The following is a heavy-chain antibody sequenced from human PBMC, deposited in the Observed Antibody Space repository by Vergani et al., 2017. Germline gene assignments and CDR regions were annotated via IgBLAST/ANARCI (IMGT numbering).Heavy chain of an antibody. J-gene: IGHJ4*02. D-gene: IGHD2-15*01. CDR3: AREGRGVDQFYFDY. CDR1: GFTFSSYS. V-gene: IGHV3-21*01. CDR2: ISSSSSYI. Sequence: EVQLLESGGGLVQPGGSLRLSCAASGFTFSSYSMNWVRQAPGKGLEWVSSISSSSSYIYYADSVKGRFTISRDNAKNSLYLQMNSLRAEDTAVYYCAREGRGVDQFYFDYWGQGTLVTVSS.